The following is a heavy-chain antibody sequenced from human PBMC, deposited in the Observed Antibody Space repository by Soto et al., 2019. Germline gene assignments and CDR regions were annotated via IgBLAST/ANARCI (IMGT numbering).Heavy chain of an antibody. V-gene: IGHV3-23*01. CDR3: AKYAGLSPGVRFNFDH. J-gene: IGHJ4*02. Sequence: SLRLSCAASGFTFSTYSIAWVRQTSGRGLEWVSTISGSGGTTYYADSVKGRFTVSRANSRNTLYLQMNSLRAEDTAIYYCAKYAGLSPGVRFNFDHWGQGVLVTVSS. CDR2: ISGSGGTT. D-gene: IGHD7-27*01. CDR1: GFTFSTYS.